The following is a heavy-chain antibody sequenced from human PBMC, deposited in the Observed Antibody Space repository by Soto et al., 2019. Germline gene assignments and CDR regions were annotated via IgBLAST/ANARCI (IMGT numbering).Heavy chain of an antibody. CDR1: GGTFSSYA. D-gene: IGHD4-17*01. CDR2: IIPIFGTA. V-gene: IGHV1-69*13. J-gene: IGHJ6*02. CDR3: ARGNGYGDYAKLYYYYGMDV. Sequence: VKVSCKAAGGTFSSYAISWVRQAPGQGLEWMGGIIPIFGTANYAQKFQGRVTITADESTSTAYMELSSLRSEDTAVYYCARGNGYGDYAKLYYYYGMDVWGQG.